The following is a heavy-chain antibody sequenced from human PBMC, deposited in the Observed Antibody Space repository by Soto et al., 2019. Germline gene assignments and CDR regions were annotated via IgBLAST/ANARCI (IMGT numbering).Heavy chain of an antibody. CDR3: ARVSGGYYYDSSGYTPQRYNWFDP. CDR2: IYHSGST. J-gene: IGHJ5*02. Sequence: QLQLQESGSGLVKPSQTLSLTCAVSGGSISSGGYSWSWIRQPPGKGLEWIGYIYHSGSTYYNPSLKSRVTISVDRSKNQFSLKLSSVTAADTAVYYCARVSGGYYYDSSGYTPQRYNWFDPWGQGTLVTVSS. CDR1: GGSISSGGYS. D-gene: IGHD3-22*01. V-gene: IGHV4-30-2*01.